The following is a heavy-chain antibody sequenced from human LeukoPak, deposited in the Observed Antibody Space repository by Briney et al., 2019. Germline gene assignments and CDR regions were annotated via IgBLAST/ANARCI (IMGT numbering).Heavy chain of an antibody. CDR3: AKGWSSGWPYYFDY. J-gene: IGHJ4*02. D-gene: IGHD6-19*01. CDR1: GFTFNTYA. CDR2: ISGSGDSA. Sequence: GGSLTLSCAASGFTFNTYAKSWVRQAPGKGLEWVSAISGSGDSAYYADSVKGRFTLSRDNSKNTLYLQMNSLRAEDTAVYYCAKGWSSGWPYYFDYWGQGPLVTVSS. V-gene: IGHV3-23*01.